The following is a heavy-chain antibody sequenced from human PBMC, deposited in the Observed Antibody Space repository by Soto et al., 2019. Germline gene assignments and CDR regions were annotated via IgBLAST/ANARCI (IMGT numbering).Heavy chain of an antibody. CDR2: ISFSGST. J-gene: IGHJ4*02. CDR1: GGSISGYY. CDR3: VRLAIGHRQASLVY. V-gene: IGHV4-59*08. Sequence: SETLSLTCTVSGGSISGYYWSWIREPPGQGLEWIGYISFSGSTNSNPSLNSRVTISVDPPKNQLSLKLSSVTSADTAVYYCVRLAIGHRQASLVYWGQGVLVTVFS. D-gene: IGHD2-21*01.